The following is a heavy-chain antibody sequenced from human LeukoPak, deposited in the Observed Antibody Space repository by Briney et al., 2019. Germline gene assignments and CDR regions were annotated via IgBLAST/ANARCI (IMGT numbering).Heavy chain of an antibody. V-gene: IGHV4-30-2*01. CDR2: IYHSGST. D-gene: IGHD6-19*01. CDR1: GGSISSDGYY. J-gene: IGHJ4*02. Sequence: SETLSLTCTVSGGSISSDGYYWSWIRQPPGKGLEWIGYIYHSGSTYYNPSLKSRVTISVDRSKNQFSLKLSSVTAADTAVYYCAREGMIALAGDFGYWGQGTLVTVSS. CDR3: AREGMIALAGDFGY.